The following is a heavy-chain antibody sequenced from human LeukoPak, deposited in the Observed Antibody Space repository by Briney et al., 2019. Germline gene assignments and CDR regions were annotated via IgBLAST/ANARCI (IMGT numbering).Heavy chain of an antibody. V-gene: IGHV1-2*06. CDR1: GYTITGYY. Sequence: ASVKVSCKASGYTITGYYMHWVRQAPGQGVEWMGRINPNSGGTNYAQKFQGRVTMSRDTSISTAYMELSRLRSDDTAVYYCARDGDIVATEDLDYWGQGTLVTVSS. CDR2: INPNSGGT. D-gene: IGHD5-12*01. CDR3: ARDGDIVATEDLDY. J-gene: IGHJ4*02.